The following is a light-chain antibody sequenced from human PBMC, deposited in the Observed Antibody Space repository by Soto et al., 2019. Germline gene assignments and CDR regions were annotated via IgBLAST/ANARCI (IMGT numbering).Light chain of an antibody. CDR1: QDISGH. V-gene: IGKV1-27*01. CDR2: EAS. CDR3: QKYNRTPRT. Sequence: DIQMTQSPSSLSASVGVRVTITCRASQDISGHLAWYQQKAGKVPKLLIAEASSLQSGVPSRFSGSGSGTDFTLTITSLQPEDVATYYCQKYNRTPRTFGQGTKVELK. J-gene: IGKJ1*01.